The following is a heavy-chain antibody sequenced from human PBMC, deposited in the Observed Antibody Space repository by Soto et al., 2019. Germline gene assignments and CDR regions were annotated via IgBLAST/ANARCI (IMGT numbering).Heavy chain of an antibody. CDR2: IKQDGSEK. D-gene: IGHD2-15*01. CDR3: ARDRNVVVPAAIPYVDV. CDR1: GFKFSDYW. J-gene: IGHJ6*02. V-gene: IGHV3-7*03. Sequence: DVQLVESGGGLVQPGRSLRLSCAASGFKFSDYWMSWVRQAPGKGLEWVGNIKQDGSEKYYGDSVRGRFTISRDNANNSLYLHMNSVRVEDTAVYFRARDRNVVVPAAIPYVDVWGQGTTVTVSS.